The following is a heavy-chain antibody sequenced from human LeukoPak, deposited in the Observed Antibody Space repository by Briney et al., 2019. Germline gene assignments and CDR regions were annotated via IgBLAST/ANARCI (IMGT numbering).Heavy chain of an antibody. CDR2: INPSGGST. Sequence: GSSVKVSCKASGYTFTSYYMHWVRQAPGQGLEWMGIINPSGGSTSYAQKFQGRVTMTRDTSTSTVYMELSSLRSEDTAVYYCARDPTYYDFWSGTLDYWGQGTLVTVSS. D-gene: IGHD3-3*01. V-gene: IGHV1-46*01. CDR1: GYTFTSYY. CDR3: ARDPTYYDFWSGTLDY. J-gene: IGHJ4*02.